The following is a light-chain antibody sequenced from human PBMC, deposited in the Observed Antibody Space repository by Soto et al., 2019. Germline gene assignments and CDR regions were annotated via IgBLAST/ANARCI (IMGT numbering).Light chain of an antibody. CDR3: CSYAGSPYV. Sequence: QSVLTQPRSVSGSPGQSVTISCTGTSSDVGGYNYVSWYQQHPGKAPKLMIYDVNERPSGVPDRFSGSKSGNTASLTISGLQAEDEADYYCCSYAGSPYVFGTGTKVTVL. V-gene: IGLV2-11*01. CDR2: DVN. CDR1: SSDVGGYNY. J-gene: IGLJ1*01.